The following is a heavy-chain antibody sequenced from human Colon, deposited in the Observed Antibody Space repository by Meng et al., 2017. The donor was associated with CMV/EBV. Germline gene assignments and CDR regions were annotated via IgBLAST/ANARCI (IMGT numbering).Heavy chain of an antibody. CDR2: IDHTGST. CDR3: ARGGGTPIRGVLPFDF. D-gene: IGHD3-10*01. J-gene: IGHJ4*02. V-gene: IGHV4-34*01. CDR1: GGSFSTYY. Sequence: QGQLQPLGGGLLKPSETLSLNCALYGGSFSTYYWSWIRQSPGKGLEWIAEIDHTGSTNYNPSLKSRVTISIDTSNSPFSLNLTSATAADTAVYYCARGGGTPIRGVLPFDFWGQGTLVTVSS.